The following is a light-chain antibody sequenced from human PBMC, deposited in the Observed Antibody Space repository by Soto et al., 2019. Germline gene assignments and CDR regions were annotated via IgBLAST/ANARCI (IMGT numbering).Light chain of an antibody. CDR2: DVS. J-gene: IGLJ1*01. CDR3: SSYTGGSTYV. V-gene: IGLV2-14*01. Sequence: SVLPQPTSVSVSPGQSITISCNGTSSDIGGYKYVSWYQQHPGKAPKLMIYDVSNRPSGVSNRFSGSKSGNTATLTISGLQGEDEAEYYCSSYTGGSTYVFGTGTKVTVL. CDR1: SSDIGGYKY.